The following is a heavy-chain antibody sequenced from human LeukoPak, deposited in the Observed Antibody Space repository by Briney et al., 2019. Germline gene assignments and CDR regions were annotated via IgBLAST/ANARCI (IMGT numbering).Heavy chain of an antibody. CDR1: GFTFSSYG. CDR2: IWYDGSNK. CDR3: AKENYYDSSGPDY. D-gene: IGHD3-22*01. J-gene: IGHJ4*02. V-gene: IGHV3-33*06. Sequence: GGSLRLSCAASGFTFSSYGMNWVRQAPGKGLEWVAVIWYDGSNKYYADSVKGRFTIFRDNSKNTLYLQMNSLRAEDTAVYYCAKENYYDSSGPDYWGQGTLVTVSS.